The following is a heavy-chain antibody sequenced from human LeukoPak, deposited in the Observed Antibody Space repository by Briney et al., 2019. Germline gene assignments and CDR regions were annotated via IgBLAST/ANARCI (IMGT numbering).Heavy chain of an antibody. Sequence: ASVKVSCKASGYTFTGYYKHWVRQAPGQGLEWMGWINPNSGGTNYAQKFQGRVAMTRDTSISTAYMELSRLRSDDTAVYYCARGDNYYESSAWFDYWGQGTLVTVSS. CDR3: ARGDNYYESSAWFDY. J-gene: IGHJ4*02. CDR2: INPNSGGT. CDR1: GYTFTGYY. V-gene: IGHV1-2*02. D-gene: IGHD3-22*01.